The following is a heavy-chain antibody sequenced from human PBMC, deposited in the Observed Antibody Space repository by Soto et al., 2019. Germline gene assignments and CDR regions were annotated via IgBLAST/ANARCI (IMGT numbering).Heavy chain of an antibody. Sequence: SVKVSCKASGFTFTNSAVQWVRQARGQRLEWIGWIVVGSGNTNYAQKFQERVTITRDMSTSTAYMELSSLRSEDTAVYYCAAEKDIPGADDAFDIWGQGTMVTV. CDR2: IVVGSGNT. D-gene: IGHD2-15*01. CDR3: AAEKDIPGADDAFDI. CDR1: GFTFTNSA. V-gene: IGHV1-58*01. J-gene: IGHJ3*02.